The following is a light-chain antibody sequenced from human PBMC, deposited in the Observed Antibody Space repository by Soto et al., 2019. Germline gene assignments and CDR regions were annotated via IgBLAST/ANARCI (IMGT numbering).Light chain of an antibody. Sequence: VGARTPVAMTCSEGQRAAHSCRASQSVRRSYLAWYQQKPGQAPRLLIYGSSSQATGIPDRFSGRGSGTDFPPIISMLAPEDSTVYYCQQYGSSLTFGQGTKVDIK. CDR2: GSS. CDR3: QQYGSSLT. J-gene: IGKJ1*01. CDR1: QSVRRSY. V-gene: IGKV3-20*01.